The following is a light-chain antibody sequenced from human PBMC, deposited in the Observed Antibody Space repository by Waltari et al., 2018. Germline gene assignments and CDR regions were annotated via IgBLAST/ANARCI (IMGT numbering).Light chain of an antibody. J-gene: IGLJ2*01. CDR3: SSYETSNIVV. CDR2: DVS. Sequence: QSALTQPASVSGSPGQSITISCTGTSSDIGPYDYVAWYQQHPGKAPKLIIYDVSGRPSGISDRFSGSKSGNTASPTISGLQADDEAFDYCSSYETSNIVVFGGGTKLTVL. CDR1: SSDIGPYDY. V-gene: IGLV2-14*03.